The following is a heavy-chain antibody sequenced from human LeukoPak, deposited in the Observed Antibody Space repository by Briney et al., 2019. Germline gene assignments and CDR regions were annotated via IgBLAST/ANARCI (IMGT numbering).Heavy chain of an antibody. CDR1: GGSFSGYY. J-gene: IGHJ4*02. Sequence: SETLSLTCAVYGGSFSGYYWSWIRQPPGKGLEWIGEINHSGSTNYNPSLKSRVTISVDTSENQFSLKLNSVTAADTAVYYCARVNYGSATKEDYWGQGTLVTVSS. V-gene: IGHV4-34*09. D-gene: IGHD3-10*01. CDR3: ARVNYGSATKEDY. CDR2: INHSGST.